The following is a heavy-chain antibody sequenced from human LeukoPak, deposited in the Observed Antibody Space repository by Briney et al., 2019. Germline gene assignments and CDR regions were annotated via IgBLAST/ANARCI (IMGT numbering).Heavy chain of an antibody. CDR2: ISGSGERT. CDR1: GFMFSACA. Sequence: GGSLRLSCVASGFMFSACAMSWVRQAPGKGLEWVSIISGSGERTYYADSVRGRFTVSRDNSKNTLYLQMMSLRAEDTAVYYCVSQSYSGSDNYYFDYWGQGTLVAVSS. CDR3: VSQSYSGSDNYYFDY. J-gene: IGHJ4*02. D-gene: IGHD1-26*01. V-gene: IGHV3-23*01.